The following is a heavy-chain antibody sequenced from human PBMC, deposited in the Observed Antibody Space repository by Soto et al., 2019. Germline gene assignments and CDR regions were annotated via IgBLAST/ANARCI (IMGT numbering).Heavy chain of an antibody. J-gene: IGHJ4*02. CDR3: ARGGTIFGGVNPRYFFDF. D-gene: IGHD3-3*01. V-gene: IGHV4-38-2*01. CDR1: GYSISSGYY. CDR2: IFHSGST. Sequence: SETLSLTCGVSGYSISSGYYWGWVRQPPGKGLEWIGSIFHSGSTYYNPSLKSRVTISLDTSKNQFSLKLSSVIAADAAVYYCARGGTIFGGVNPRYFFDFWGLGSLVTVSS.